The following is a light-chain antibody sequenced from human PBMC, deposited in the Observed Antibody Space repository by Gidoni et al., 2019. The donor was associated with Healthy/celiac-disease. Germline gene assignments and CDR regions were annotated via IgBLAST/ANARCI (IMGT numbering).Light chain of an antibody. CDR3: AALDDSLNGPV. CDR1: SSNIGSNT. J-gene: IGLJ3*02. Sequence: QSVLTQPPSASGTPGQRVTISCSGSSSNIGSNTVNCYQQRPGTAPKLLIYSNNQRPSGVPDRFSGSKSGTSASLAISGLQSEDEADYYCAALDDSLNGPVFGGGTKLTVL. CDR2: SNN. V-gene: IGLV1-44*01.